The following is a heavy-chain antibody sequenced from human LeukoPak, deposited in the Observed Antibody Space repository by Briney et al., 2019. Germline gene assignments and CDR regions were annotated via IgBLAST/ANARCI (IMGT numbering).Heavy chain of an antibody. V-gene: IGHV3-21*01. CDR2: ISSSSSYI. D-gene: IGHD5-24*01. CDR3: ARDWRGDGHNSPVDY. J-gene: IGHJ4*02. Sequence: GGSLRLSCAASGFTFSSYSMNWVRQAPGKGLEWVSSISSSSSYIYYADSVKGRFTISRDNAKNSLYLQMNSLRAEDTAVYYCARDWRGDGHNSPVDYWGQGTLVTVSS. CDR1: GFTFSSYS.